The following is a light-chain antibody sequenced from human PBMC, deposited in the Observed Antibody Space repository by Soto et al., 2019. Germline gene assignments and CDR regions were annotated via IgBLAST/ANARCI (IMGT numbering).Light chain of an antibody. V-gene: IGLV2-23*02. Sequence: QSALTQPASVSGSPGQSITISCTGTSSDVGSYNLVSWYQQHPGKAPKLMIYEVSKRPSGLSNRFSASKSGNTASLTISGRQAEDEADYYCCSYARSSTYVFGTGTKVTVL. CDR3: CSYARSSTYV. CDR1: SSDVGSYNL. J-gene: IGLJ1*01. CDR2: EVS.